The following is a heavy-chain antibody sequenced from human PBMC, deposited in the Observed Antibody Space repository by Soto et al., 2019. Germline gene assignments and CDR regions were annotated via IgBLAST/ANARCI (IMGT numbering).Heavy chain of an antibody. CDR3: VMVDNYVTPTPQDV. J-gene: IGHJ6*02. V-gene: IGHV1-18*01. CDR2: ISPYTGNT. Sequence: QVQLVQSGDEVKKPGASVKVSCKASGYIFVNYGIAWVRQAPGQGLEWMGWISPYTGNTHSATKVQCRLNMTTDTSTSTAYMDLGSLTSDDTAVYYCVMVDNYVTPTPQDVWGQGTTVTVSS. CDR1: GYIFVNYG. D-gene: IGHD3-16*01.